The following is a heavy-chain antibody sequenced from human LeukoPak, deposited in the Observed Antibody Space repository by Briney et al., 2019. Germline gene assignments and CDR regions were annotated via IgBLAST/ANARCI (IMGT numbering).Heavy chain of an antibody. CDR2: ISAYNGNT. V-gene: IGHV1-18*01. D-gene: IGHD6-6*01. CDR1: GYTFTSYG. Sequence: ASVKVSCKASGYTFTSYGISWVRQAPGQGLEWMGWISAYNGNTSYAQKLQGRDTMTTDTSTSTAYMELRSLRSDDTAVYYCARFQGIAARSYFDYWGQGTLVTVSS. CDR3: ARFQGIAARSYFDY. J-gene: IGHJ4*02.